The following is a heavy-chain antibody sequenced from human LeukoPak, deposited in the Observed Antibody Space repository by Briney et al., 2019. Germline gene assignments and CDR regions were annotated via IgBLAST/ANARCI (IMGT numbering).Heavy chain of an antibody. D-gene: IGHD1-1*01. J-gene: IGHJ4*02. CDR3: AKISGTSTYYFDY. Sequence: GRSLRLSCAASGFTFSSYGMHWVRQAPGKGLEWVSTISGSGDSTYYADSVKGRFTISRDNSKNTLYLQMNSLRAEDTAVYYCAKISGTSTYYFDYWGQGTLVTVSS. CDR2: ISGSGDST. V-gene: IGHV3-23*01. CDR1: GFTFSSYG.